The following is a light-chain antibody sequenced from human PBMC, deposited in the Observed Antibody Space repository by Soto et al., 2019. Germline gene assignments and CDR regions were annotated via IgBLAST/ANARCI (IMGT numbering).Light chain of an antibody. CDR1: SGHTNYA. CDR3: LTWGAGIWV. CDR2: LNSDGRH. V-gene: IGLV4-69*01. Sequence: QLVLTQSPSASASLGASVKLTCTLSSGHTNYAIAWHQLQPEKGPRYLMKLNSDGRHSKGDGIPDRFSGSSSGAERYLTIFSLRSEDEADYYCLTWGAGIWVFGGGTKLTVL. J-gene: IGLJ3*02.